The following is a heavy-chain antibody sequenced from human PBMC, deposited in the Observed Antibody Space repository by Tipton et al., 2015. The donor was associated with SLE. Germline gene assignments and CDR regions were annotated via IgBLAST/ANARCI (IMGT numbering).Heavy chain of an antibody. D-gene: IGHD3-10*01. V-gene: IGHV3-11*04. CDR1: GGSFSGYY. CDR3: AKDFLWFGEESAFDI. CDR2: ISSSGSTI. J-gene: IGHJ3*02. Sequence: LSLTCAVYGGSFSGYYWSWIRQSPGKGLEWVSYISSSGSTIYYADSVKGRFTISRDNSKNTLYLQMNSLRAEDTAVYYCAKDFLWFGEESAFDIWGQGTMVTVSS.